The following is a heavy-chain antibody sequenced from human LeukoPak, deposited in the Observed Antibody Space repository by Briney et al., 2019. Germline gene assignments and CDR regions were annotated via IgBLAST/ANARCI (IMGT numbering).Heavy chain of an antibody. CDR2: ISGSGDST. J-gene: IGHJ4*02. V-gene: IGHV3-23*01. CDR3: ALQRTLWQQLLDY. CDR1: EFTFSYYA. D-gene: IGHD6-13*01. Sequence: GGSLRLSCAASEFTFSYYAMTWVRQAPGKGLEWVSTISGSGDSTYYADSVKGRFTISRDNSKNTLYLQMNSLRADDTAVYYCALQRTLWQQLLDYWGQGTLVTVSS.